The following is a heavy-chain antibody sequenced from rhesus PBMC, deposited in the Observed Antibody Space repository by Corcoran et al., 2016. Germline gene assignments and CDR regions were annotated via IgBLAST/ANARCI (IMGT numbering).Heavy chain of an antibody. CDR3: ARRMAAATYLDY. J-gene: IGHJ4*01. V-gene: IGHV4-65*02. D-gene: IGHD6-43*01. CDR1: GGSISSRTW. Sequence: QVQLQESGPGLVKPSATLSLTCAVSGGSISSRTWCSWIRKPPGKGREWIGKIGGRRGNTYYNPSLKRRVTISKDTSKNQFSLKLRSVTAADTAVYYCARRMAAATYLDYGGQGVLVTVSS. CDR2: IGGRRGNT.